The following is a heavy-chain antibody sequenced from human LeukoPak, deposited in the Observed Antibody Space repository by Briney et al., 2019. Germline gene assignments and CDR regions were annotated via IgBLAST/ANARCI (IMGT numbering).Heavy chain of an antibody. D-gene: IGHD6-19*01. V-gene: IGHV3-21*01. CDR2: ISSSSSYI. CDR3: ARDSSGGNDY. CDR1: GFTFSSYS. Sequence: GGSLRLSCAASGFTFSSYSMNWVRQAPGKGLGWVSSISSSSSYIYYADSVKGRFTISRDNAKNSLYLQMNSLRAEDTAVYYCARDSSGGNDYWGQGTLVTVSS. J-gene: IGHJ4*02.